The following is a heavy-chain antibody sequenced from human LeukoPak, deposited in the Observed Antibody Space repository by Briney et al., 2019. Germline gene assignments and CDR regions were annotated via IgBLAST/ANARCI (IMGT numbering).Heavy chain of an antibody. CDR2: ISSNGGST. J-gene: IGHJ4*02. Sequence: GGSLRLSCSASGFTFSSYAMHWVRQAPGKGLEYVSAISSNGGSTYYADSVKGRFTISRDNSKNTLYLQMSSLRAGDTAVYYCVKDRVGDYYGSGSFDYWGQGTLVTVSS. V-gene: IGHV3-64D*06. D-gene: IGHD3-10*01. CDR3: VKDRVGDYYGSGSFDY. CDR1: GFTFSSYA.